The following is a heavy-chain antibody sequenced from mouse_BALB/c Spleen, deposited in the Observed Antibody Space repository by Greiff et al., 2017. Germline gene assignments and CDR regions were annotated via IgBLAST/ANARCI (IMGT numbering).Heavy chain of an antibody. CDR2: IDPANGNT. Sequence: EVKLVESGAELVKPGASVKLSCTASGFNIKDTYMHWVKQRPEQGLEWIGRIDPANGNTKYDPKFQGKATITADTSSNTAYLQLSSLTSEDTAVYYCALWLLNAMDYWGQGTSVTVSS. CDR1: GFNIKDTY. V-gene: IGHV14-3*02. J-gene: IGHJ4*01. CDR3: ALWLLNAMDY. D-gene: IGHD2-3*01.